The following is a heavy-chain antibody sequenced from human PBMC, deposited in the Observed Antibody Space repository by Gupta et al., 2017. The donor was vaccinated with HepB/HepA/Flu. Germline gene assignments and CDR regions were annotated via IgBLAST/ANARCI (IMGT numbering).Heavy chain of an antibody. Sequence: EVQLVQSGAEVKKPGESLKISCQGFGYRFTTYWIGWVRQMPGKGLEWMAIINPVDSDTRYSPSFRGQVTISVDKSTSTAYLQWSSLKASDTAVYYCARQGGGGVSLDYWGQGALVTVSS. V-gene: IGHV5-51*01. D-gene: IGHD2-8*01. CDR1: GYRFTTYW. J-gene: IGHJ4*02. CDR2: INPVDSDT. CDR3: ARQGGGGVSLDY.